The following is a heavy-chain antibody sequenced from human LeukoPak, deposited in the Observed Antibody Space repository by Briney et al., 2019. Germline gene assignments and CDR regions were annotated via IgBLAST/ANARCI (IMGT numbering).Heavy chain of an antibody. CDR1: GGSILDYY. CDR2: VYYNGNT. Sequence: SETLSLTCTVSAASTVSGGSILDYYWTWIRQPPGKELEWVGYVYYNGNTNYNPSLKSRVTISIDTSKNQFSLKLKSVIAADTAVYYCARRRTRPEAFDIWAKGQWSPSLQ. V-gene: IGHV4-61*08. CDR3: ARRRTRPEAFDI. J-gene: IGHJ3*02. D-gene: IGHD3/OR15-3a*01.